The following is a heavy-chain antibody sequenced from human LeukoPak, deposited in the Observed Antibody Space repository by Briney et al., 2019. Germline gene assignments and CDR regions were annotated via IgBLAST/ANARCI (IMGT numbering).Heavy chain of an antibody. J-gene: IGHJ5*02. CDR2: IYTSGST. CDR3: ARGRYFDWLRPDWFDP. Sequence: PSETLSLTCTVSGGSISSYYWSWIRQPAGKGLEWIGRIYTSGSTNYNPSLKSRVTMSVDTSKNQFSLKLSSVTAADTAVYYCARGRYFDWLRPDWFDPWGQGTLVTVCS. D-gene: IGHD3-9*01. CDR1: GGSISSYY. V-gene: IGHV4-4*07.